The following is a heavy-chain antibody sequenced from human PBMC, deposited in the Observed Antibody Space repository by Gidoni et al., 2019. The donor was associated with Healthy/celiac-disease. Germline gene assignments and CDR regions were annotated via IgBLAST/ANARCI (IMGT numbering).Heavy chain of an antibody. V-gene: IGHV1-8*01. CDR3: ARGSYYFDY. CDR1: GYTFTSYD. Sequence: QVQLVKSGAEVKKPGEAVKVYCKASGYTFTSYDINWVRQATGQGLEWMGWMNPNSGNTGSAQKFQGRFTMTRNTSISTAYMELSSLRSEDTAVYYCARGSYYFDYWGQGTLVTVSS. J-gene: IGHJ4*02. CDR2: MNPNSGNT.